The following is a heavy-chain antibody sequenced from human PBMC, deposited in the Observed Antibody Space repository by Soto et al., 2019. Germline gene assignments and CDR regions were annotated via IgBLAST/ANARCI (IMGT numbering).Heavy chain of an antibody. V-gene: IGHV4-59*01. CDR3: AESHGSGMDV. CDR1: GGSISSYY. CDR2: IYYSGST. Sequence: PSETLSLTCTVSGGSISSYYWSWIRQPPGKGLEWSGYIYYSGSTNYNPSLQSRVTISVDTSKNQFSLKLSSVTAADTAVYYCAESHGSGMDVWGQGTTVTVSS. J-gene: IGHJ6*02.